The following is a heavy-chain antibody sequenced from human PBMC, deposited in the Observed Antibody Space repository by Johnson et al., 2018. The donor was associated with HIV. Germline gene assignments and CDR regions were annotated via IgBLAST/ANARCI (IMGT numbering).Heavy chain of an antibody. J-gene: IGHJ3*02. CDR3: ARSMTTVTVAFDI. CDR2: ISYDGSNK. D-gene: IGHD4-17*01. V-gene: IGHV3-30-3*01. Sequence: QMLLVESGGGVVQPGGSLRLSCAASGFTFSSYAMHWVRQAPGKGLEWVAVISYDGSNKYYADSVKGRFTISRDNSKNTLYLQMNSLRAEDTAVYYCARSMTTVTVAFDIWGQGTMVTVSS. CDR1: GFTFSSYA.